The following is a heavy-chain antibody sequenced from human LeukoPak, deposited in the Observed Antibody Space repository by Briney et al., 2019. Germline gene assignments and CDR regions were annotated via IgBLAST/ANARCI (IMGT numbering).Heavy chain of an antibody. CDR3: TRDAILGDILTGNWFDP. CDR2: IRSKAYGGTT. V-gene: IGHV3-49*03. CDR1: GFTFGDYA. J-gene: IGHJ5*02. Sequence: GGSLRLSCTASGFTFGDYAMSWFRQAPGKGLEWVGFIRSKAYGGTTEYAASMKGRFTISRDDSKSIAYLQMNSLKTEDTAVYYCTRDAILGDILTGNWFDPWGQGTLVTVSS. D-gene: IGHD3-9*01.